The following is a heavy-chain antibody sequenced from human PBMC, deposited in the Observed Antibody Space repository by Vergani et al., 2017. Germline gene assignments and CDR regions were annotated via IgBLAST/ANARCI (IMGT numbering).Heavy chain of an antibody. Sequence: EVQLVESGGGLVQPGGSLRLSCAASGFTFSSYWMSWVRQAPGKGLEWVANIKQDGSEKYYVDSVKGRFTISRDNANNSLYLQMNSLRAEDTAVYYCARDLGLNDFWSGYYPVGYFDYWGQGTLVTVSS. D-gene: IGHD3-3*01. CDR1: GFTFSSYW. V-gene: IGHV3-7*01. CDR2: IKQDGSEK. J-gene: IGHJ4*02. CDR3: ARDLGLNDFWSGYYPVGYFDY.